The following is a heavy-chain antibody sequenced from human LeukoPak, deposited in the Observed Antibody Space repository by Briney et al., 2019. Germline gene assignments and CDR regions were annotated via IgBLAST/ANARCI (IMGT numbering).Heavy chain of an antibody. V-gene: IGHV1-69*05. CDR3: ARGDYYHDSSDRWDAFDI. D-gene: IGHD3-22*01. CDR2: IIPIFGTA. CDR1: GGTFSSYA. J-gene: IGHJ3*02. Sequence: GSSVKVSCKASGGTFSSYAISWVRQAPGQGLEWMGGIIPIFGTANYAQKFQGRVTITTDESTSTAYMELSSLRSEDTAVYYCARGDYYHDSSDRWDAFDIWGQGTMVTVSS.